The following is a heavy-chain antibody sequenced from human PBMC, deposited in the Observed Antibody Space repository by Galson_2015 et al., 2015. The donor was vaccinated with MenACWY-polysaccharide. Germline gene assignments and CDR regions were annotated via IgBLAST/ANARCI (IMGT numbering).Heavy chain of an antibody. D-gene: IGHD4-17*01. CDR1: GYSFSSYW. V-gene: IGHV5-51*01. CDR2: IYAGDSDA. J-gene: IGHJ5*02. CDR3: ARHGIYGDYASNYFDP. Sequence: QSGAEVTKPGESLKISCKGSGYSFSSYWIGWVRQMPGKGLEYMGIIYAGDSDARYSPSFQGQVTFSVDKSINTAYLQWGSLKASDTAMYYCARHGIYGDYASNYFDPWGQGTLVTVSS.